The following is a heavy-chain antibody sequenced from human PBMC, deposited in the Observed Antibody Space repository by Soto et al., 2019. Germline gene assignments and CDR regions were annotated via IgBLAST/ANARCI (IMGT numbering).Heavy chain of an antibody. J-gene: IGHJ3*02. V-gene: IGHV3-33*01. Sequence: QVQLVESGGGVVQPGRSLRLSCAASGFTFSSYGMHWVRQAPGKGLEWVAVIWYDGSNKYYADSVKGRFTISRDNSKNTLYLQMNSLRAEDTAVYYCARVTYYYGSGSYSDAFDIWGQGTMVTVSS. CDR3: ARVTYYYGSGSYSDAFDI. D-gene: IGHD3-10*01. CDR1: GFTFSSYG. CDR2: IWYDGSNK.